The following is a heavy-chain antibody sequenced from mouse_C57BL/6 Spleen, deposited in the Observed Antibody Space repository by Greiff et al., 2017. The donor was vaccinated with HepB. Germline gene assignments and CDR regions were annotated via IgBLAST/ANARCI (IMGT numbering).Heavy chain of an antibody. V-gene: IGHV1-42*01. CDR2: INPSTGGT. Sequence: EVQLQQSGPELVKPGASVKISCKASGYSFTGYYMNWVKQSPEKSLEWIGEINPSTGGTTYNQKFKAKATLTVDKSSSTAYMQLKSLTSEDSAVYYCADYYGRFAYWGQGTLVTVSA. J-gene: IGHJ3*01. CDR3: ADYYGRFAY. CDR1: GYSFTGYY. D-gene: IGHD1-2*01.